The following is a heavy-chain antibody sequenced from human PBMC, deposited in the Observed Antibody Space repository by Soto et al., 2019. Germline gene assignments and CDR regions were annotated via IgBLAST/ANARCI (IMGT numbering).Heavy chain of an antibody. Sequence: EVQLLESGGGLVQPGGSLRVSCAASGFAFNIYAMSWVRQAPGKGLEWVSVISGSADSTNYADSVKGRFTISRDNSKNTVYLQMNSLRADDTALYYCTKSSVHCSGGSCFDFWGQGTLVTVSS. CDR3: TKSSVHCSGGSCFDF. D-gene: IGHD2-15*01. V-gene: IGHV3-23*01. J-gene: IGHJ5*01. CDR1: GFAFNIYA. CDR2: ISGSADST.